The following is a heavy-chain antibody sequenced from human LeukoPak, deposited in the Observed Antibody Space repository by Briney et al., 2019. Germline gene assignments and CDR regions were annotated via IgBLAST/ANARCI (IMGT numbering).Heavy chain of an antibody. V-gene: IGHV5-51*01. CDR1: GYSFTSYW. J-gene: IGHJ4*02. CDR2: IYPGDSDT. Sequence: GESLKISCKGSGYSFTSYWIGWVRQMPGKSLEWMGIIYPGDSDTRYSPSFQGQVTVSADKSISTAYLQWSSLKASDTAMYYCARQGYQLPSSGWPDVPYDYWGQGTLVTVSS. D-gene: IGHD6-19*01. CDR3: ARQGYQLPSSGWPDVPYDY.